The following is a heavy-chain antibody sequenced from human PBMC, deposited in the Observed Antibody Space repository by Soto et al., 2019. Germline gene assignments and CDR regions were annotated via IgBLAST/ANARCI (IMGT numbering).Heavy chain of an antibody. Sequence: ASVKVSCKASGYTFTSYDINWVRQATGQGLEWMGWMNPNSGNTGYAQKFQGRVTMTRSTSISTAYMELSSLRSEDTAVYYCASLSGYGGNYYYYYMDVWGKGTTVTVSS. CDR2: MNPNSGNT. V-gene: IGHV1-8*01. CDR3: ASLSGYGGNYYYYYMDV. CDR1: GYTFTSYD. D-gene: IGHD5-12*01. J-gene: IGHJ6*03.